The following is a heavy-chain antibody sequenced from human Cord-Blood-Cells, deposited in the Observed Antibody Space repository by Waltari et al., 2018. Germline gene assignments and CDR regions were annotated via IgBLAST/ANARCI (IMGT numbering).Heavy chain of an antibody. V-gene: IGHV3-30-3*01. J-gene: IGHJ3*02. CDR1: GFTFSSYA. CDR2: ISYDGSNK. Sequence: QVQLVESGGGVVQPGRSLRLSCAASGFTFSSYAMHWVRQAPGKGLEWVAVISYDGSNKYYADSVKGRFTISRDNSKNTLYLQMNSLRAEDTAVYYCARSWDQLGTAFDIWGQGTMVTVSS. CDR3: ARSWDQLGTAFDI. D-gene: IGHD2-2*01.